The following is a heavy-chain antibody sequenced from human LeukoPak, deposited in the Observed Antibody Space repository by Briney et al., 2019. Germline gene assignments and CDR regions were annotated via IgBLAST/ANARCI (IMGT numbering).Heavy chain of an antibody. V-gene: IGHV4-59*01. J-gene: IGHJ4*02. CDR1: GGSISTYF. CDR3: ARGPRERLVVDKYYFDY. D-gene: IGHD1-1*01. Sequence: SETLSLTCTVSGGSISTYFWSWIRQPPGKGLEWIGYIYYSGSTNYNPSLKSRVTISVDTSKNQFSLKLSSVTAADTAVYYCARGPRERLVVDKYYFDYWGQGTLVTVSS. CDR2: IYYSGST.